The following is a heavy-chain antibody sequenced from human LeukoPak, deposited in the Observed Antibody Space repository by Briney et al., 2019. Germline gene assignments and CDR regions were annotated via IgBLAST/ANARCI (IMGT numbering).Heavy chain of an antibody. CDR3: AREFFDREGGTTVLDY. J-gene: IGHJ4*02. CDR1: GFXFSSTG. V-gene: IGHV3-21*01. D-gene: IGHD1-26*01. CDR2: ISSGSSYI. Sequence: GGSLRLSCAASGFXFSSTGINWVRQAPGKGLEWVSSISSGSSYIFYADSVKGRFTISRDNAKNSLYLQMNSLRAEDTAVYYCAREFFDREGGTTVLDYWGQGTLVTVSS.